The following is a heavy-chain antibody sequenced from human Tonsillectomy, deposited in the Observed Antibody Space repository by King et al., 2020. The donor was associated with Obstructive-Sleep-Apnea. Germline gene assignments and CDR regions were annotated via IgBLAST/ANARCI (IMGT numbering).Heavy chain of an antibody. V-gene: IGHV3-15*01. CDR3: THIVVVPAAMLY. CDR1: GFTFSDAW. CDR2: IKSKIGGGTT. D-gene: IGHD2-2*01. J-gene: IGHJ4*02. Sequence: VQLVESGGGLVKPGGSLRLSCVASGFTFSDAWMSWVRLAPGKGLEWVGRIKSKIGGGTTDYAAPVKGRFTISRDDSKKTVYLQMNSLKTEDTAVYFCTHIVVVPAAMLYWGQGTLVTVSS.